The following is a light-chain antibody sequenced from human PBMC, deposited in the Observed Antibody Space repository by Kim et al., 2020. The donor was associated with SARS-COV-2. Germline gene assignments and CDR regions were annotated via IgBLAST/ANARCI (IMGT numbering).Light chain of an antibody. CDR3: SSYAGSNNFGV. V-gene: IGLV2-8*01. CDR2: EVN. CDR1: SSDVGDYNY. J-gene: IGLJ2*01. Sequence: QSVAISCTGTSSDVGDYNYVSWYQQPPGKAPKLIIYEVNKRPSGVPDRFSGSKSGNTASLTVSGLQAEDEADYYCSSYAGSNNFGVFGGGTQLTVL.